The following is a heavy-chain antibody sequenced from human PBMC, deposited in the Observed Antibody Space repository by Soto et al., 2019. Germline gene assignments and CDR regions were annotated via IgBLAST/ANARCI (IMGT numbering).Heavy chain of an antibody. Sequence: ASVKVSCKASGYTFTGYYMHWVRQAPGQGLEWMGWINPNSGGTNYAQKFQGWVTMTRDTSISTAYMELSRLRSDDTAVYYCARDALYCSGGSCYPNYYYYGMDVWGQGTTVTVSS. CDR3: ARDALYCSGGSCYPNYYYYGMDV. CDR2: INPNSGGT. V-gene: IGHV1-2*04. CDR1: GYTFTGYY. J-gene: IGHJ6*02. D-gene: IGHD2-15*01.